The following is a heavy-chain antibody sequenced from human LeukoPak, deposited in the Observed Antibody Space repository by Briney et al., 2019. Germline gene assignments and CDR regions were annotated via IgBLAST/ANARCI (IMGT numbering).Heavy chain of an antibody. CDR2: ISRMGFTT. CDR1: GFTLDNTA. CDR3: AKEEVPNDY. V-gene: IGHV3-23*01. J-gene: IGHJ4*02. Sequence: GGSLRLSCAVSGFTLDNTAMCWVRQAPGKGLEWISGISRMGFTTYYADSVNGRFTISRDTSKNTLYLQMDILRPEDTALYYCAKEEVPNDYWGQGTLVTVSS.